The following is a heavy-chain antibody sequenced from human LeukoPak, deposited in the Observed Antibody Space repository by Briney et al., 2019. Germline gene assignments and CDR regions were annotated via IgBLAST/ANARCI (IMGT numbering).Heavy chain of an antibody. Sequence: SETLTLTCSVSGGSISSYYWSWIRQPPGKGLEWIGYIYYSGSTNYNPSLKSRVTISVDTSKNQFSLKLSSVTAADTAVYYCARGDDFWSGYFGYWGQGTLVTVSS. CDR1: GGSISSYY. V-gene: IGHV4-59*01. J-gene: IGHJ4*02. D-gene: IGHD3-3*01. CDR2: IYYSGST. CDR3: ARGDDFWSGYFGY.